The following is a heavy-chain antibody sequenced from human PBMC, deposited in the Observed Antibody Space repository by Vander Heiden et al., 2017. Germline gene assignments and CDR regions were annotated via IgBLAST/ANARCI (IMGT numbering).Heavy chain of an antibody. CDR3: ARGARGVYFDY. CDR1: GRSISSGDYY. Sequence: QVQLQESGPGLVKPSPPLSLTCTVSGRSISSGDYYWSWIRQHPGKGLERIGYIYYSGSTYYNPSHKSRVTISVDMSKNQFSLKMSSVTAADTAVYYCARGARGVYFDYWGQGTMGTVSS. V-gene: IGHV4-30-4*01. D-gene: IGHD6-25*01. J-gene: IGHJ4*02. CDR2: IYYSGST.